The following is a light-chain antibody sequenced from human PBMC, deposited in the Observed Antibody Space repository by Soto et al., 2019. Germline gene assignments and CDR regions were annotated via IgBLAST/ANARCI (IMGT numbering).Light chain of an antibody. CDR2: GAS. V-gene: IGKV3-15*01. Sequence: EIVMTQSPATLSVSPGERATLSCRASQSVSSNLAWYQQKPGQAPRLLIYGASTRATGIPARFSGSGSGTEFTLTSSSLQAEDVAVYYYQQYNNWPSFGQGTKVEIK. CDR1: QSVSSN. CDR3: QQYNNWPS. J-gene: IGKJ1*01.